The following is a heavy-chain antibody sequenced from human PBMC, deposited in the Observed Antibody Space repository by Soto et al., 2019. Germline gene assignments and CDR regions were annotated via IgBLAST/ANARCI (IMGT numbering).Heavy chain of an antibody. Sequence: GGSLRLSCAASGFTFSSYGMHWVRQAPGKGLEWVAVIWYDGSNKYYADSVKGRFTISRDNSKNTLYLQMNSLRAEDTAVYYCARDPGIRSYGGNYYYYGMDVWGQGTTVTVSS. CDR2: IWYDGSNK. D-gene: IGHD4-17*01. V-gene: IGHV3-33*01. CDR3: ARDPGIRSYGGNYYYYGMDV. J-gene: IGHJ6*02. CDR1: GFTFSSYG.